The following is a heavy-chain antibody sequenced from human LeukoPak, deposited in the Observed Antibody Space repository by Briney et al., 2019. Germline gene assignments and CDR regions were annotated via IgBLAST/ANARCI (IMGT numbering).Heavy chain of an antibody. V-gene: IGHV3-48*04. CDR1: GFTFSSYS. CDR3: ARGGVVLRFLEWLLDAFDI. J-gene: IGHJ3*02. Sequence: GGSLRLSCAASGFTFSSYSMNWVRQAPGKGLEWVSYISSSSSTIYYADSVKGRFTISRDNAKNSLYLQMNSLRAEDTAVYYCARGGVVLRFLEWLLDAFDIWGQGTMVTVSS. D-gene: IGHD3-3*01. CDR2: ISSSSSTI.